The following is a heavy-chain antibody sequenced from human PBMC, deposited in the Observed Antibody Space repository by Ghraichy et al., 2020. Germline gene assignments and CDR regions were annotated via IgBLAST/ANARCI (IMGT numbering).Heavy chain of an antibody. J-gene: IGHJ4*02. V-gene: IGHV3-23*01. Sequence: GGSLRLSCAASGFTFSSYAMSWVRQAPGKGLEWVSAISGSGGSTYYADSVKGRFTISRDNSKNTLYLQMNSLRAEDTAVYYCAKDLLEMATITSEVPYDYWGQGTLVTVSS. D-gene: IGHD5-24*01. CDR2: ISGSGGST. CDR1: GFTFSSYA. CDR3: AKDLLEMATITSEVPYDY.